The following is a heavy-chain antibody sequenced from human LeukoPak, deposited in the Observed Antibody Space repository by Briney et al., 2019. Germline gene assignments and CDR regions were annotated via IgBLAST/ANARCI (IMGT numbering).Heavy chain of an antibody. D-gene: IGHD6-13*01. CDR1: GYSITSGYY. Sequence: SETLSLTCIVSGYSITSGYYWGWIRQPPGKGLEWIGSIYHSGDTYYNPSLKSRVTISVDTSKNQFSLKLSSVTAADTAVYYCARRELYSTRSRLLDYWGQGTLVTVSS. CDR3: ARRELYSTRSRLLDY. CDR2: IYHSGDT. V-gene: IGHV4-38-2*02. J-gene: IGHJ4*02.